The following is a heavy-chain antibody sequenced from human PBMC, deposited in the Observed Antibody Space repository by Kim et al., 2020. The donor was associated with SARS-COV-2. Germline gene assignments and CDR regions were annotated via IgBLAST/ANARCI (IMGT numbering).Heavy chain of an antibody. V-gene: IGHV3-33*01. CDR2: K. CDR3: ARSSRVAIDY. Sequence: KYYAASVKGRFTISRDNSKNTLYLQMSSLRAEDTAVYYCARSSRVAIDYWGQGTLVTVSS. J-gene: IGHJ4*02. D-gene: IGHD2-15*01.